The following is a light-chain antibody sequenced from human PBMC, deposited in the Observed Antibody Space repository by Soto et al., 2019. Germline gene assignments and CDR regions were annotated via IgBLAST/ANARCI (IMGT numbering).Light chain of an antibody. Sequence: EIVLTQSPGTLSLSPGERATLSCRASQSVSSSYLAWYQQKPGQAPRLLIYGASSRATGIPDRFSGSGSGTDFTITISRLEPEDLAVYYCQQDGISPVTFGQGTKLEIK. CDR2: GAS. CDR3: QQDGISPVT. J-gene: IGKJ1*01. V-gene: IGKV3-20*01. CDR1: QSVSSSY.